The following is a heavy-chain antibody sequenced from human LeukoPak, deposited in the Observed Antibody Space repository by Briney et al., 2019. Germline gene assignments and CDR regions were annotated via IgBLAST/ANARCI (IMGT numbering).Heavy chain of an antibody. CDR2: ISRNGGST. CDR1: GFTFDDYG. D-gene: IGHD2-8*01. Sequence: GGSLRLSCEASGFTFDDYGMSWVRQPPGKGLEWVSGISRNGGSTGYADSVKGRFTISRDNANNSHFLQMNSLRVEDTAFYYCARGFRNGPFDCWGQGTLVTVSS. J-gene: IGHJ4*02. CDR3: ARGFRNGPFDC. V-gene: IGHV3-20*04.